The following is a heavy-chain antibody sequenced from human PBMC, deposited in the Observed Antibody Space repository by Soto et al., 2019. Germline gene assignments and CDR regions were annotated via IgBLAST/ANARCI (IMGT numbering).Heavy chain of an antibody. CDR1: GESINTPHYY. D-gene: IGHD3-9*01. Sequence: SETLSLTCTVSGESINTPHYYWSWIRQPPGKGLEWIGYIYYSGSTYYNPSLKSRVTISVDTSKNQFSLKLSSVTAADTAVYYCARDHYVYDILTGYGYYYGMDVWGQGTTVTVSS. V-gene: IGHV4-30-4*01. CDR3: ARDHYVYDILTGYGYYYGMDV. CDR2: IYYSGST. J-gene: IGHJ6*02.